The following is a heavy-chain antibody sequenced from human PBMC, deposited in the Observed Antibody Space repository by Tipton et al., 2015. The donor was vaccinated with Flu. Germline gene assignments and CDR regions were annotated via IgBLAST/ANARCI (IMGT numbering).Heavy chain of an antibody. CDR1: GGSFSGYY. J-gene: IGHJ4*02. CDR3: ATNPPGNSYGVLDS. Sequence: TLSLTCAVYGGSFSGYYWSWIRQPPGKGLEWIGEIHPSGSTNYSPSLKSRVTISVDTSKNQFSLNLISVTAADTGVYHCATNPPGNSYGVLDSWGQGTLVTVSS. D-gene: IGHD5-18*01. V-gene: IGHV4-34*01. CDR2: IHPSGST.